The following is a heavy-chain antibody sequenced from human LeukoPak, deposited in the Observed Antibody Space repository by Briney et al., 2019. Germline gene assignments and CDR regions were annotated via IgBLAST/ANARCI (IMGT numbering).Heavy chain of an antibody. CDR1: GGSMSSSNYY. V-gene: IGHV4-39*07. Sequence: SETLSLTCTVSGGSMSSSNYYWGWIRQPPGKGLEWIGNVYYSGSTYYNPSLKSRVTISVDTSKNQFSLRLTSVTAADTAVYYCARAPHYYGSGSSYYFDYWGQGTLVTVSS. J-gene: IGHJ4*02. CDR2: VYYSGST. CDR3: ARAPHYYGSGSSYYFDY. D-gene: IGHD3-10*01.